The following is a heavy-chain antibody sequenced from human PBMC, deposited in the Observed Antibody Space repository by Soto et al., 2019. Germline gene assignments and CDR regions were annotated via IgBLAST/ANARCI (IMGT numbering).Heavy chain of an antibody. Sequence: SVKVSCKASGVTFSSYAISWVRQAPGQGLEWMGGIIPIFGTANYAQKFQGRVTITADESTSTAYMELSSLRSEDTAVYYCARGDGDGQFFDYWGQGTLVTVSS. CDR2: IIPIFGTA. D-gene: IGHD3-3*01. CDR1: GVTFSSYA. V-gene: IGHV1-69*13. CDR3: ARGDGDGQFFDY. J-gene: IGHJ4*02.